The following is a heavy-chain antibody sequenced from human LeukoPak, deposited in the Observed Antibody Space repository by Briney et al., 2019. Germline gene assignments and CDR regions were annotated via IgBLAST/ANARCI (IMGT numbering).Heavy chain of an antibody. CDR3: ARGNVATILAY. V-gene: IGHV4-34*01. CDR1: GGSFSGYY. D-gene: IGHD5-12*01. J-gene: IGHJ4*02. Sequence: SETLSLTCAVYGGSFSGYYWSWIRQPPGKGLEWIGEINHSGSTNYNPSLKSRVTISVDTSQNQFSLKLSSVTAADTAVYYCARGNVATILAYWGQGTLVTVSS. CDR2: INHSGST.